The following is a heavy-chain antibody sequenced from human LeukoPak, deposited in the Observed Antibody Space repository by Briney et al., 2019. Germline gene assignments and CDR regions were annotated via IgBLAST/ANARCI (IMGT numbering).Heavy chain of an antibody. Sequence: GGSLRLSCAASGFTFSSYGMHWVRQAPGKGLEWVSAISGSGGSTYYADSVKGRFTISRDNSKNTLYLQMNSLRAEDTAVYYCAKTGSSSWGYFDYWGQGTLVTVSS. V-gene: IGHV3-NL1*01. CDR1: GFTFSSYG. D-gene: IGHD6-13*01. CDR2: ISGSGGST. CDR3: AKTGSSSWGYFDY. J-gene: IGHJ4*02.